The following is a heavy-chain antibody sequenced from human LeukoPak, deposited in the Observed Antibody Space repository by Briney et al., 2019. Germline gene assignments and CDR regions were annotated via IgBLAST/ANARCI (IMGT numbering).Heavy chain of an antibody. CDR2: MDYTGST. V-gene: IGHV4-39*07. D-gene: IGHD3-16*01. Sequence: PSETLSLTCTVSGVSITSTLYYWGWIRQPPGKGLVWIGSMDYTGSTYYNPSLKSRVPISVDTSKNQFSLKLSSVTAADTAAYYCVRSPGVGEAPWDYYYYMDVWGKGTTVTISS. CDR1: GVSITSTLYY. CDR3: VRSPGVGEAPWDYYYYMDV. J-gene: IGHJ6*03.